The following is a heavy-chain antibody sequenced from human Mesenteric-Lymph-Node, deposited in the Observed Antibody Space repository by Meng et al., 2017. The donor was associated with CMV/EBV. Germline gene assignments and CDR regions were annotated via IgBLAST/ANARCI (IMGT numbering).Heavy chain of an antibody. CDR3: ARGPYCTYSTCDIRGALDY. CDR2: VYSGGST. CDR1: GFTFSSYA. D-gene: IGHD2-8*01. Sequence: GGSLRLSCAASGFTFSSYAMSWVRQAPGKGLEWVSVVYSGGSTYYEDSVKGRFTISRDISKNTLYLQMNSLRAEDTAVYYCARGPYCTYSTCDIRGALDYWGQGTPVTVSS. V-gene: IGHV3-23*03. J-gene: IGHJ4*02.